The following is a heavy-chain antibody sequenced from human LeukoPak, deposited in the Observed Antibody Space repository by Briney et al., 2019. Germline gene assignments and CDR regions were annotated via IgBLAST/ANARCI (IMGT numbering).Heavy chain of an antibody. CDR2: IIPILGIA. Sequence: GASVKVSCKASGGTFSSYAISWVRQVPGQGLEWMGRIIPILGIANYAQKFQGRVTITADKSTGTAYMELSSLRSEDTAVYYCAGSLGIAAAGPSLDYWGQGTLVTVSS. CDR3: AGSLGIAAAGPSLDY. V-gene: IGHV1-69*10. D-gene: IGHD6-13*01. CDR1: GGTFSSYA. J-gene: IGHJ4*02.